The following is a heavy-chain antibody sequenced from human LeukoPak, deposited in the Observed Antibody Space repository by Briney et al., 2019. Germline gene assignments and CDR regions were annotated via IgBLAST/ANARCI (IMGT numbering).Heavy chain of an antibody. CDR2: IIPIFGTA. Sequence: SVKVSCKASGGTFSSYAISWVRQAPGQGLEWMGGIIPIFGTANYAQKFQGRVTITADESTSTAYMELCSLRSEDTAVYYCARSSPVVVPAAMSYYYYGMDVWGQGTTVTVSS. D-gene: IGHD2-2*01. J-gene: IGHJ6*02. CDR3: ARSSPVVVPAAMSYYYYGMDV. CDR1: GGTFSSYA. V-gene: IGHV1-69*13.